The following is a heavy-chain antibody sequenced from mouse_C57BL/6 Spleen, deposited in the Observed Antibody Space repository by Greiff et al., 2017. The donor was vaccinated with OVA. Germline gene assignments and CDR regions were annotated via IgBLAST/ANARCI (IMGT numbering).Heavy chain of an antibody. CDR2: ISSGSSTI. V-gene: IGHV5-17*01. CDR1: GFPFSDYG. D-gene: IGHD3-2*02. CDR3: AREGQLTWFAY. J-gene: IGHJ3*01. Sequence: EVKLMESGGGLVKPGGSLKLSCAASGFPFSDYGLHWVRQAPEKGLEWVAYISSGSSTIYYADTVKGRFPISSDNAKNTLFLQMTSLRSEDTAMYYCAREGQLTWFAYWGQGTLVTVSA.